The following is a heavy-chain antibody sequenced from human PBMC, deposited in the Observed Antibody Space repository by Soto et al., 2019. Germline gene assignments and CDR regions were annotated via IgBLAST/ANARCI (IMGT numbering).Heavy chain of an antibody. D-gene: IGHD3-3*01. J-gene: IGHJ4*02. CDR2: INHSGST. Sequence: SETLSLTCAVYGGSFSGYYWSWIRQPPGKGLEWIGEINHSGSTNYNPSLKSRVTISVDTSKNQFSLKLSSVTAADTAVYYCARSRRITIFGVAPPYYFDYWGQGTLVTVSS. CDR1: GGSFSGYY. V-gene: IGHV4-34*01. CDR3: ARSRRITIFGVAPPYYFDY.